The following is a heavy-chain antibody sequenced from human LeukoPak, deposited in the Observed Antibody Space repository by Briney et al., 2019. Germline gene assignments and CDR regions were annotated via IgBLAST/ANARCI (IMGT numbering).Heavy chain of an antibody. CDR3: AKDYIGYDQDFDY. J-gene: IGHJ4*02. V-gene: IGHV3-23*01. Sequence: SGGSLRLSCAASGFTFSSYAMSWVRQAPGKGLEWVSSISGSGISTYYANSVKGRFSISSDNSKNTLDLQMNSLGAEDTAVYFCAKDYIGYDQDFDYWGQGTLVTVSS. CDR2: ISGSGIST. D-gene: IGHD2-2*01. CDR1: GFTFSSYA.